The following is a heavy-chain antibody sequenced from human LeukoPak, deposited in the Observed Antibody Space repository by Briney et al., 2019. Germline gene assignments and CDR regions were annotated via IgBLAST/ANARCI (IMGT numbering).Heavy chain of an antibody. CDR3: ARRSDSGSDDGEDYFDH. V-gene: IGHV4-39*01. CDR1: GGSISSSGYY. D-gene: IGHD1-26*01. CDR2: IYYSGRS. Sequence: SETLSLTCSVSGGSISSSGYYWGWIRQPPGKGLEWIGSIYYSGRSYYNTSLKSRVTIAVDTSKNQFSLKMSSVAAADTAVYYCARRSDSGSDDGEDYFDHWGQGTLVTVSS. J-gene: IGHJ4*02.